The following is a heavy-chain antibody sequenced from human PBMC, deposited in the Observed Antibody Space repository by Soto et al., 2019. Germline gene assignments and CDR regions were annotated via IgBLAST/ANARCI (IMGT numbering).Heavy chain of an antibody. CDR2: SFSRGST. D-gene: IGHD4-17*01. CDR1: GASIGASS. J-gene: IGHJ4*01. Sequence: QVQLQESGPRLVKPSETLSLTCTVSGASIGASSWSWIRQSPGKGLEWMAYSFSRGSTNYSPSLNSRGATTVDAPKNQVSLTLSSVTAADPAGYHGARGATVTKLDYWGHGMLVTVSS. V-gene: IGHV4-59*01. CDR3: ARGATVTKLDY.